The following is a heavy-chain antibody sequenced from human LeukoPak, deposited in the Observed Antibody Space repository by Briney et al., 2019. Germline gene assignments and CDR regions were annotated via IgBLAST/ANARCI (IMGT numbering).Heavy chain of an antibody. Sequence: GASVKVSCKASGYTFTTYAITWVRQAPGQGLEWMGWISSYNGNTIYAQKLQGRVTLTTDTSTSTGYMELRSLRSDDTAVYYCAREGFNRKYDYWGQGTQVTVST. CDR3: AREGFNRKYDY. CDR2: ISSYNGNT. J-gene: IGHJ4*02. CDR1: GYTFTTYA. V-gene: IGHV1-18*01.